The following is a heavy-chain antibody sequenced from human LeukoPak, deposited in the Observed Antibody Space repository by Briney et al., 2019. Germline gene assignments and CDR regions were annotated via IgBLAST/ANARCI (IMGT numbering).Heavy chain of an antibody. V-gene: IGHV4-59*01. D-gene: IGHD5-18*01. CDR1: GDSISSSY. Sequence: PSETLSLICSVSGDSISSSYWNWIRQPPGKGLEWIGYIYYRRVINYNPSLKSRVTISIDTSTNQFSLKLNSVTAADTAVYYCARGMDNYGYSGRGTASRLPADLPGSGGSYYSYYMDVWGTGTTVTVSS. J-gene: IGHJ6*03. CDR2: IYYRRVI. CDR3: ARGMDNYGYSGRGTASRLPADLPGSGGSYYSYYMDV.